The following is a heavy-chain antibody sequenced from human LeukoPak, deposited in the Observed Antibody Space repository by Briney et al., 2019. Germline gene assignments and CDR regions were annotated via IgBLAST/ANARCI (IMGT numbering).Heavy chain of an antibody. CDR1: GYSISSGYY. Sequence: SETLSLTCTVSGYSISSGYYWGWIRQPPGKGLEWIGSIYHSGSTYYNPSLKSRVTISVDTSKNQLSLKLRSVTAADTAVYYCARGKSRGSHIDYWGQGTLVTVSS. J-gene: IGHJ4*02. CDR3: ARGKSRGSHIDY. V-gene: IGHV4-38-2*02. D-gene: IGHD1-26*01. CDR2: IYHSGST.